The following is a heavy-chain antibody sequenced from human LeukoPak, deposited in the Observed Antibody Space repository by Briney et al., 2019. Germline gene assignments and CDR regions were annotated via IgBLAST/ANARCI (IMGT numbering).Heavy chain of an antibody. CDR2: IKSKTDGGTT. Sequence: PGGSLRLSCAASGFTFSNAWMSWVRQAPGKGLEWVGRIKSKTDGGTTDYAAPVKGRFTISRDDSKNALYLQMNSLRAEDTAVYYCAKDLDDYSNYRALYYYYYYGMDVWGQGTTVTVSS. CDR1: GFTFSNAW. V-gene: IGHV3-15*01. J-gene: IGHJ6*02. CDR3: AKDLDDYSNYRALYYYYYYGMDV. D-gene: IGHD4-11*01.